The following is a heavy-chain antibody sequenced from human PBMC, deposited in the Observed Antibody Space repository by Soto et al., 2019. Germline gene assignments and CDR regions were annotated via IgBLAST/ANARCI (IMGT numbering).Heavy chain of an antibody. CDR3: ARAPASSLTASRPFDY. CDR2: ISGSGGST. Sequence: EVQLLESGGGLVQPGGSLRLSCAASGFTFSSYAMSWVRQAPGKGLEWVSAISGSGGSTYYADSVKGRFTISRDNSRNTVSLQMNSLRVDDTALYYCARAPASSLTASRPFDYWGQGTLVTVSS. D-gene: IGHD5-18*01. J-gene: IGHJ4*02. V-gene: IGHV3-23*01. CDR1: GFTFSSYA.